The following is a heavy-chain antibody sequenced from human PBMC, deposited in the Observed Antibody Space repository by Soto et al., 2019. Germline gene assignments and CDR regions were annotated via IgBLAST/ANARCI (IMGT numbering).Heavy chain of an antibody. CDR3: ALGRGYSMVHGVY. Sequence: GASVKVSCKASGGTFSSYAISWVRQAPGQGLGWMGGIIPIFGTANYAQKFQGRVTITADKSTSTAYMELSSLRSEDTAVYYCALGRGYSMVHGVYWGQGTLVTVSS. D-gene: IGHD5-18*01. CDR2: IIPIFGTA. V-gene: IGHV1-69*06. CDR1: GGTFSSYA. J-gene: IGHJ4*02.